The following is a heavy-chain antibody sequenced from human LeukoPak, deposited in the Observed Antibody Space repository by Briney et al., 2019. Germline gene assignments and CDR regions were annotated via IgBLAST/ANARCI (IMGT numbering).Heavy chain of an antibody. J-gene: IGHJ4*02. V-gene: IGHV3-30*02. CDR2: IQPDGIDT. CDR1: GFNFNNYG. D-gene: IGHD1-1*01. Sequence: PGGSLRLSCATSGFNFNNYGMHWARGPPGKGLEWVALIQPDGIDTYYADSVKGRFTVFRDNSKSTLYLQLNSLTPDDTAIYYCAKRDRTTEFDYWGQGTLVTVSS. CDR3: AKRDRTTEFDY.